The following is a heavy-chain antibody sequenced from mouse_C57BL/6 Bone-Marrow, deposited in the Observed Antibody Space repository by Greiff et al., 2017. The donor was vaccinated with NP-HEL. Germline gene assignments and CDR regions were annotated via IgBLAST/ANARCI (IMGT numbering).Heavy chain of an antibody. CDR3: ERSSRYDGDYGGDY. Sequence: VQLVESGGGLVQPGGSLSLSCAASGFTFTDYYMSWVRQPPGKALEWLGFIRNKANGYTTEYSASVKGRFTISRENSQSILYLQMNALRAEDSAMYYWERSSRYDGDYGGDYWGQGTTLTVSS. D-gene: IGHD2-3*01. CDR1: GFTFTDYY. CDR2: IRNKANGYTT. J-gene: IGHJ2*01. V-gene: IGHV7-3*01.